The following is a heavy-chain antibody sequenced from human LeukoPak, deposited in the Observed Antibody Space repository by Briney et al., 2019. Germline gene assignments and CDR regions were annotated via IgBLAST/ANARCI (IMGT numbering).Heavy chain of an antibody. CDR1: GGTFSSYP. CDR3: ARDTYYYDSSGYYLFDY. D-gene: IGHD3-22*01. J-gene: IGHJ4*02. V-gene: IGHV1-18*01. CDR2: ISAYNGNT. Sequence: ASVKVSCKASGGTFSSYPFTWVRQAPGQGLEWMGWISAYNGNTNYAQKLQGRVTMTTDTSTSTAYMELRSLRSDDTAVYYCARDTYYYDSSGYYLFDYWGQGTLVTVSS.